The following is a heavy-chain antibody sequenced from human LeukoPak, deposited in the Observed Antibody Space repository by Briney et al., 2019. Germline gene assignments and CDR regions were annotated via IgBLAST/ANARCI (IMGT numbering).Heavy chain of an antibody. D-gene: IGHD3-9*01. Sequence: PGGSLRLSCAASGFTFTSYGMHWVRQAPGKGLEWVAVISYDGTNKYYADSVKGRFTISRDNSKNTLYLQMNSLRAEDTAVYYCAKDLGPWDYDILTRVALSDYWGQGTLVTVSS. CDR2: ISYDGTNK. CDR3: AKDLGPWDYDILTRVALSDY. J-gene: IGHJ4*02. CDR1: GFTFTSYG. V-gene: IGHV3-30*18.